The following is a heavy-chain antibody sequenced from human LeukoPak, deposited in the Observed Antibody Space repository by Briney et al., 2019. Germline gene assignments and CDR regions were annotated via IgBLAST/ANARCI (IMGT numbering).Heavy chain of an antibody. V-gene: IGHV4-59*01. J-gene: IGHJ3*02. Sequence: SETLSLTCTVSGGSISSYYWSWIRQPPGKGLEWIGYIYYSGSTNYNPSLKSRVTISVDTSKNQFSLKLSSVTAADTAVYYCARWGVMGAFDIWGQGTTVTVSS. CDR3: ARWGVMGAFDI. CDR1: GGSISSYY. CDR2: IYYSGST. D-gene: IGHD3-16*01.